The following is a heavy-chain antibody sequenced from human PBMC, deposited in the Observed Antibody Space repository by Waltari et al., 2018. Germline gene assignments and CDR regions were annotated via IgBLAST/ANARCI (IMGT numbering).Heavy chain of an antibody. CDR2: INPRSGDT. J-gene: IGHJ6*03. D-gene: IGHD1-20*01. Sequence: QVQLVQSGAEVKKPGASVKVSCKASGYTFSGYCIQWVRQAPGQGLEWMGWINPRSGDTKYSQKFQGRVTVTADTSISTAYMEVTGLRSDDTAVYYCGRGGISYDYYYYMEVWGRGTTVTVSS. V-gene: IGHV1-2*02. CDR3: GRGGISYDYYYYMEV. CDR1: GYTFSGYC.